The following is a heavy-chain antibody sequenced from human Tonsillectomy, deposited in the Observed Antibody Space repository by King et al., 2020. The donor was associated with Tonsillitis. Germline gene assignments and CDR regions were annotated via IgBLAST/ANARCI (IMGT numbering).Heavy chain of an antibody. V-gene: IGHV3-73*02. CDR2: MRCKAYSYAT. CDR1: GCTFSGAA. CDR3: TRGGDYDSGYYYGMDV. D-gene: IGHD4-17*01. Sequence: VQLVESGGGLVQPGGSLTLSCSASGCTFSGAAMHWVRQASGKGLECVGLMRCKAYSYATVYAASVNGRFTVSRDDSKKTAYLQVNSLKTEDTAVYYCTRGGDYDSGYYYGMDVWGQGTTVTVSS. J-gene: IGHJ6*02.